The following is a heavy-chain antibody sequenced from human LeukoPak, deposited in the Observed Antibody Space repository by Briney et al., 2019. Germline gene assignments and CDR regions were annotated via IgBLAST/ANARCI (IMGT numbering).Heavy chain of an antibody. Sequence: GASVKVSCKASGYTFTNYDVNWVRQAPGQGLEWMGWMNPNTGTTGYADQFQGRVTFSRDTSIRTAYMEVTSLRSDDTAVYYCARGRLSLITARANFFDYWGQGTLVTVSS. CDR2: MNPNTGTT. CDR1: GYTFTNYD. V-gene: IGHV1-8*03. D-gene: IGHD3-16*01. J-gene: IGHJ4*02. CDR3: ARGRLSLITARANFFDY.